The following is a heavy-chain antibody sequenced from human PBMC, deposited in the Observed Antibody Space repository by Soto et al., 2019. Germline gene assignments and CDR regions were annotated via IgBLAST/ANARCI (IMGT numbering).Heavy chain of an antibody. CDR3: ARSVTPPNFDY. CDR1: GGSFSGYY. D-gene: IGHD4-4*01. Sequence: SETLSLTCAVYGGSFSGYYWSWIRQPPGKGLEWIGEINHSGSTNYNPSLKSRVTISVDTSKNQFSLKLRSVTAADTAVYYCARSVTPPNFDYWGQGTLVTVSS. J-gene: IGHJ4*02. CDR2: INHSGST. V-gene: IGHV4-34*01.